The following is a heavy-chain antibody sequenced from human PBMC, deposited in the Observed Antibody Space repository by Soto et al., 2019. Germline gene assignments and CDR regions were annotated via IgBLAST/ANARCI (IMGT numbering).Heavy chain of an antibody. CDR2: IHYSGST. Sequence: SETLSLTCTVSVGSISSYYWSWIRQPPGKGLEWIGYIHYSGSTNYNPSLKSRVTISVDTSKNQFSLKLNSVTAADTAVYYCARPHGGSSGWDNWFDPWGQGTLVTVSS. V-gene: IGHV4-59*01. J-gene: IGHJ5*02. D-gene: IGHD6-25*01. CDR1: VGSISSYY. CDR3: ARPHGGSSGWDNWFDP.